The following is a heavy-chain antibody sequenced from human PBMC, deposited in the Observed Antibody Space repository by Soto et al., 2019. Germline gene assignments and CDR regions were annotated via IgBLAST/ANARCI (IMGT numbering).Heavy chain of an antibody. Sequence: SVKVSCKASGGTFSSYAISWVRQAPGQGLEWMGGIIPIFGTANYAQKFQGRVTITADKSTSTAYMELSSLRSEDTAVYYCATRAPYYYDSSAPFDYWGQGTLVTVSS. CDR2: IIPIFGTA. V-gene: IGHV1-69*06. CDR1: GGTFSSYA. CDR3: ATRAPYYYDSSAPFDY. D-gene: IGHD3-22*01. J-gene: IGHJ4*02.